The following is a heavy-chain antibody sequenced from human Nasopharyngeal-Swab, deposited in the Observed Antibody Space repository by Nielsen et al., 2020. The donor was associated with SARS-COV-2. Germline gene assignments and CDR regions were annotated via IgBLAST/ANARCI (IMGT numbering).Heavy chain of an antibody. V-gene: IGHV3-7*03. CDR1: GFTFSSYS. CDR3: ARETKYYDFWSGYYNSLSTYYYYYMDV. CDR2: IKQDGSEK. Sequence: GESLKISCAASGFTFSSYSMNWVRQAPGKGLEWVANIKQDGSEKYYVDSVKGRFTISRDNAKNSLYLQMNSLRAEDTAVYYCARETKYYDFWSGYYNSLSTYYYYYMDVWGKGTTVTVSS. D-gene: IGHD3-3*01. J-gene: IGHJ6*03.